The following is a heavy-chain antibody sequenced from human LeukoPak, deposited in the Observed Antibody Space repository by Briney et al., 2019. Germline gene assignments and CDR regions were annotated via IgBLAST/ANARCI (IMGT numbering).Heavy chain of an antibody. CDR2: ISYDGSNK. CDR3: ARRSAAKDAFDI. Sequence: PGGSLRLSCAASGFTVSSYAMHWVRQAPGKGLEWVTVISYDGSNKYYADSVKGRFTISRDNSKNTLYLQMNSLRAEDTAVYYCARRSAAKDAFDIWGQGTMVTVSS. J-gene: IGHJ3*02. CDR1: GFTVSSYA. D-gene: IGHD6-25*01. V-gene: IGHV3-30*04.